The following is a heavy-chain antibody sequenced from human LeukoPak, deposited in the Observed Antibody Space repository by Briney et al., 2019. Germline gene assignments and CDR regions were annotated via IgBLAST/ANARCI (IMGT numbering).Heavy chain of an antibody. CDR2: MWYDGGKE. D-gene: IGHD1-26*01. Sequence: PGGSLRLSCAASGFTLSSHGMHWVRQAPGKGLEWVAGMWYDGGKEDYADSVKGRFTISRDMSKNTLNLQMNSLRVEDTAMFYCARDLSFGSLDFRGQGTLVTVSS. J-gene: IGHJ4*02. V-gene: IGHV3-33*01. CDR3: ARDLSFGSLDF. CDR1: GFTLSSHG.